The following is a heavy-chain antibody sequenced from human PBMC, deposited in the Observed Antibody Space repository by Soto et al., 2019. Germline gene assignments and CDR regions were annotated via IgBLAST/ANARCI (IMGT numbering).Heavy chain of an antibody. V-gene: IGHV3-33*01. CDR3: ERPRGYYDSSGPFDY. D-gene: IGHD3-22*01. J-gene: IGHJ4*02. CDR1: GFTFSSYG. Sequence: TGGSLRLSCAASGFTFSSYGMHWVRQAPGKGLEWVAVIWYDGSNKYYADSVKGRFTISRDNSKNTLYLQMNSLRAEDTAVYYCERPRGYYDSSGPFDYWGQGTLVTVYS. CDR2: IWYDGSNK.